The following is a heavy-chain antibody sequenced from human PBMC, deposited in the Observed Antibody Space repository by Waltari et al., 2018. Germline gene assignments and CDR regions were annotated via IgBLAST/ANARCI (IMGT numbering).Heavy chain of an antibody. V-gene: IGHV3-53*01. CDR1: GFTVSSNY. CDR3: ARVGSPRQYYYFDY. J-gene: IGHJ4*02. D-gene: IGHD2-2*01. CDR2: IYSGGST. Sequence: EVQLVESGGGLIQPGGSLRLSCAASGFTVSSNYMSWVRQAPGKGLEWVSGIYSGGSTYYADSVKGRFTISRDNSKNTLYLQMNSLRAEDTAVYYCARVGSPRQYYYFDYWGQGTLVTVSS.